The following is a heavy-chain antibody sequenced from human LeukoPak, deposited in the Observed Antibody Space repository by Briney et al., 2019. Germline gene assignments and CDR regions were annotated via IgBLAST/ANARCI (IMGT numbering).Heavy chain of an antibody. Sequence: GGPLRLSCAASGFTFSSYSMNWVRQALGKGLEWVSSISSSSSYIYYADSVKGRFTISRDNAKNSLYLQMNSLRAEDTAVYYCARRSGSGYSYFDYWGQGTLVTVSS. CDR1: GFTFSSYS. CDR3: ARRSGSGYSYFDY. J-gene: IGHJ4*02. CDR2: ISSSSSYI. D-gene: IGHD3-22*01. V-gene: IGHV3-21*01.